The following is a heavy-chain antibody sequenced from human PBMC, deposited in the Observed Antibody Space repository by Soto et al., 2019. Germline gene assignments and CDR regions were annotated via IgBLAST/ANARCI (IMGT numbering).Heavy chain of an antibody. J-gene: IGHJ2*01. CDR3: ARGGSLNWYFEL. V-gene: IGHV3-74*01. CDR2: INSDGSST. Sequence: EVQLVESGGGLVQPGGSLRLSCAASGFTFSSYWMHWVRQAPGRGLVWVSRINSDGSSTSYADSVKGRFTISRDNAKNTLYLQMNSLRAEDTAVYYCARGGSLNWYFELWGRGTLVTVSS. D-gene: IGHD1-26*01. CDR1: GFTFSSYW.